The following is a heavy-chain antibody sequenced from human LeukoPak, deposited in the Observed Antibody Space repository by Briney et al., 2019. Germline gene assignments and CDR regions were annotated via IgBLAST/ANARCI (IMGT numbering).Heavy chain of an antibody. D-gene: IGHD3-10*01. CDR1: GFTFSSYS. CDR2: IKQDGSEK. J-gene: IGHJ4*02. Sequence: GGSLRLSCAASGFTFSSYSMNWVRQAPGKGLEWVANIKQDGSEKYYVDSVKGRFTISRDNAKNSLYLQMNSLRAEDTAVYYCARGEVVLWFGELLDYWGQGTLVTVSS. V-gene: IGHV3-7*01. CDR3: ARGEVVLWFGELLDY.